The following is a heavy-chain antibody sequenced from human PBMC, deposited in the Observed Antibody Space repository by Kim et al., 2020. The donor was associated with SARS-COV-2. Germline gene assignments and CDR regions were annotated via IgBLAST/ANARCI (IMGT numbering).Heavy chain of an antibody. CDR2: FDPEDGET. J-gene: IGHJ6*02. V-gene: IGHV1-24*01. CDR1: GYTLTELS. D-gene: IGHD3-10*01. Sequence: ASVKVSCKVSGYTLTELSMHWVRQAPGKGLEWMGGFDPEDGETIYAQKFQGRVTMTEDTSTDTAYMELSSLRSEDTAVYYCATAARRSGSYYGPVGGYYYYGMDVWGQGTTVTVSS. CDR3: ATAARRSGSYYGPVGGYYYYGMDV.